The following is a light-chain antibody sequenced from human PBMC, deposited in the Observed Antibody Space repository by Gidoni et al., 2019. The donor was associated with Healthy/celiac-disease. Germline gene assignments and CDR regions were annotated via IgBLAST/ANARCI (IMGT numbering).Light chain of an antibody. V-gene: IGKV3-11*01. Sequence: EIVLTQSPATLSLSPGERATLSCRASQSVSSYLAWYQQKPGQAPRLLIYDASNRATGIPARFSGSGSGTDFTLTISSLEPEDFAVYYCQQRSNWGFTFGGXTKVEIK. CDR3: QQRSNWGFT. J-gene: IGKJ4*01. CDR2: DAS. CDR1: QSVSSY.